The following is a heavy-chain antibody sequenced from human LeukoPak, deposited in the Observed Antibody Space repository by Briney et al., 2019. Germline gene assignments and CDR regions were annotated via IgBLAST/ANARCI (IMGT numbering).Heavy chain of an antibody. J-gene: IGHJ4*02. CDR2: IIPIFGTA. Sequence: SVKISCKASGGTFSSYAISWVRQAPGQGLEWMGGIIPIFGTANYAQKFQGRVTITADESTSTAYMELSSLRSEDTAVYYCARSVSGIAVAGSPHFDYWGQGTLVTVSS. V-gene: IGHV1-69*13. CDR1: GGTFSSYA. CDR3: ARSVSGIAVAGSPHFDY. D-gene: IGHD6-19*01.